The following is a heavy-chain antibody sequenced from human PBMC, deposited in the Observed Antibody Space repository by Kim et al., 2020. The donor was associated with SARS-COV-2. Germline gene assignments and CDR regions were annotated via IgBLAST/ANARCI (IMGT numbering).Heavy chain of an antibody. D-gene: IGHD3-16*01. CDR2: TNQGGRRQ. V-gene: IGHV3-7*03. J-gene: IGHJ4*02. CDR3: ASDDYGPCSF. Sequence: GGSLRLSCVVSGINFRRYWMSWVRQAPGKGLEWVANTNQGGRRQYYVDSVKGRFTISRDNAENSLFLQMTNLRVEDTAVYYCASDDYGPCSFGGQGTLVTVSS. CDR1: GINFRRYW.